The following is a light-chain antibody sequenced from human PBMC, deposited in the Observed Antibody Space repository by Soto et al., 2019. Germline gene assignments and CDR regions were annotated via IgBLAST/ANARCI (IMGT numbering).Light chain of an antibody. V-gene: IGKV3-11*01. CDR2: DAS. CDR3: QQRSNWPPGVT. Sequence: EIVLTQSPATLSLSPGERVTLSCRASQSVSSYLAWYQQKPGQAPRLLIYDASNRATGIPARFSGSGSGTDFTLTISGLEPEDFAFYYCQQRSNWPPGVTFGPGTKVDIK. CDR1: QSVSSY. J-gene: IGKJ3*01.